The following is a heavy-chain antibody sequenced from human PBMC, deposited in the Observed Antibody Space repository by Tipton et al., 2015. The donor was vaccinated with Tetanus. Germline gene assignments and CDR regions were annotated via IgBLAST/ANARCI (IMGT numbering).Heavy chain of an antibody. CDR1: GASVRSLNHY. Sequence: TLSLTCTVSGASVRSLNHYWSWLRQPPGKPLEWISDIYYSGATEYNPSLQSRVTTSLHASQRQFSLKLTSVTPADTAIYYCAILPKHWLAPRGAPWGQGILVSVSS. J-gene: IGHJ5*02. V-gene: IGHV4-61*01. D-gene: IGHD6-19*01. CDR3: AILPKHWLAPRGAP. CDR2: IYYSGAT.